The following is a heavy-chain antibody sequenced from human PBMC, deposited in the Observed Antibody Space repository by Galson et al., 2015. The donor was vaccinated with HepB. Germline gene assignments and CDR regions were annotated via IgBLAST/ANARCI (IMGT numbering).Heavy chain of an antibody. D-gene: IGHD3-10*01. CDR2: INQDGRSK. V-gene: IGHV3-7*03. CDR1: GFTFSSYW. CDR3: ARRISLVRGIITKPDYYYGMDV. J-gene: IGHJ6*02. Sequence: SLRLSCAASGFTFSSYWMNWVRQAPGKGLEWVAHINQDGRSKYYVDSVKGRFTISRDNAKDSVYLLLDSLRAEDTAVYYCARRISLVRGIITKPDYYYGMDVWGQGTTVTVAS.